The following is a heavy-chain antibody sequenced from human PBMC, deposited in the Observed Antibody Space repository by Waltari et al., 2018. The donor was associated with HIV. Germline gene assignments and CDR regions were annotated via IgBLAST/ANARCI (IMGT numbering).Heavy chain of an antibody. D-gene: IGHD1-26*01. CDR3: ARDGGSPPNRWFDP. CDR1: GFPFSSYS. V-gene: IGHV3-21*01. CDR2: ISSSSNFI. J-gene: IGHJ5*02. Sequence: EVHLVESGGGLVKRGGSLSLSCAASGFPFSSYSMNWVRQAPGKGLEWVSSISSSSNFIYYADSVKGRFTISRDNAKNSLYLQMNSLRAEDTAVYYCARDGGSPPNRWFDPWGQGTLVTVSS.